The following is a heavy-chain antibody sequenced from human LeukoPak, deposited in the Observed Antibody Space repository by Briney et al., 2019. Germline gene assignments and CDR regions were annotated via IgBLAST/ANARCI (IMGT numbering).Heavy chain of an antibody. Sequence: ASVKVSCKASGYTFTSYVISWVRQAPGQGLEWMGWISAYNGNTNYAQKLQGRVTMTTDTPTSTAYMELRSLRSDDTAVYYCARDFPAGLWWSEYFQHWGQGPLVTVPS. V-gene: IGHV1-18*01. D-gene: IGHD2-21*01. J-gene: IGHJ1*01. CDR2: ISAYNGNT. CDR3: ARDFPAGLWWSEYFQH. CDR1: GYTFTSYV.